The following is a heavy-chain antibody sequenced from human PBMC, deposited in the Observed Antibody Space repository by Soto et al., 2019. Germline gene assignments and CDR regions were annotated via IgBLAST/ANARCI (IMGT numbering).Heavy chain of an antibody. CDR1: GGSFSGYY. D-gene: IGHD2-8*01. J-gene: IGHJ4*02. CDR3: ARGAKYCTNGVGIDY. V-gene: IGHV4-34*01. CDR2: INHSGST. Sequence: SETLSLTCAVYGGSFSGYYWSWIRQPPGKGLEWIGEINHSGSTNYNPSLKSRVTISVDTSKNQFSLKLSSVTAADTAVYYCARGAKYCTNGVGIDYWGQGTLVNVSS.